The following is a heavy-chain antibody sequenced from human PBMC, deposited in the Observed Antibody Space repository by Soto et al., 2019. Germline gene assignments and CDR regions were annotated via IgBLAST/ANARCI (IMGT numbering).Heavy chain of an antibody. CDR2: ISGSGGSI. CDR1: GFTFSSYA. CDR3: AKVSSSWYAGFFDL. V-gene: IGHV3-23*01. J-gene: IGHJ4*02. Sequence: GGSLRLSCSASGFTFSSYAMSWVRQAPGKGLEWVSAISGSGGSIYYADSVKGRFTISRDNSMNTLYLQMNTLRAEDTAVYYCAKVSSSWYAGFFDLWGQGTLVTVSS. D-gene: IGHD6-13*01.